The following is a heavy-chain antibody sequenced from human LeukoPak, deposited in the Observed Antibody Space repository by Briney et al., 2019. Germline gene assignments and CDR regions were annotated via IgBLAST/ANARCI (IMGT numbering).Heavy chain of an antibody. CDR2: IIPILGIA. D-gene: IGHD3-16*01. CDR3: ARDFDGLTYGMDV. Sequence: GDSVKVSCKASGGTFSSYAISWVQQAPGQGLEWMGRIIPILGIANYAQKFQGRVTITADKSTSTAYMELSSLRSEDTAVYYCARDFDGLTYGMDVWGQGTTVTVSS. CDR1: GGTFSSYA. V-gene: IGHV1-69*04. J-gene: IGHJ6*02.